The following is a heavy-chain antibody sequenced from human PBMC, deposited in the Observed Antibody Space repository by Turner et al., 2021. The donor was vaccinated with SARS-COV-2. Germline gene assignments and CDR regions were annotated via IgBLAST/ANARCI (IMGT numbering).Heavy chain of an antibody. Sequence: QVQQVQSGAEVKKPGASVKVSCKISGYTLTELSMYWVRQAPGKGLEWMGGFDPEDGETIYAQNFQGRVTMTEDTSTDTAYMELSSLRSEDTAVYFCATGYQLRVNWFDPWGQGTLVTVSS. D-gene: IGHD2-2*01. J-gene: IGHJ5*02. V-gene: IGHV1-24*01. CDR2: FDPEDGET. CDR1: GYTLTELS. CDR3: ATGYQLRVNWFDP.